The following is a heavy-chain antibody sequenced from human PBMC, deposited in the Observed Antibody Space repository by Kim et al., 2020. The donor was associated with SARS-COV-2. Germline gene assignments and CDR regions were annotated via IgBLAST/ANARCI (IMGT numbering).Heavy chain of an antibody. CDR3: AKDPQRCIVGATTPFDY. J-gene: IGHJ4*02. D-gene: IGHD1-26*01. Sequence: GGSLRLSCAASGFTFDDYAMHWVRQAPGKGLEWVSLISGDGGSTYYADSVKGRFTISRDNSKNSLYLQMNSLRTEDTALYYCAKDPQRCIVGATTPFDYWGQGTLVTVSS. V-gene: IGHV3-43*02. CDR1: GFTFDDYA. CDR2: ISGDGGST.